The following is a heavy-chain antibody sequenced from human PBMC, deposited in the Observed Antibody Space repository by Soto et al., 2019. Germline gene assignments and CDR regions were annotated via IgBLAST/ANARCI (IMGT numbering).Heavy chain of an antibody. D-gene: IGHD1-1*01. J-gene: IGHJ6*02. CDR2: ISGSGGSI. V-gene: IGHV3-23*01. CDR1: GFTFSTYA. CDR3: VKGYWKGDV. Sequence: EVQLLESGGGLVQPGGSLRLSCAASGFTFSTYAMNWVRQAPGNGLEWVSAISGSGGSIHYADSVKGRFTISRDNSKKTLDLQKNSLRDEDTAVYHCVKGYWKGDVWGQGTTVTVSS.